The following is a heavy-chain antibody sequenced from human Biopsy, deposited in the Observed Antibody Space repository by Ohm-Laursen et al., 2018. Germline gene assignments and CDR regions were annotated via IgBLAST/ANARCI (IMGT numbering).Heavy chain of an antibody. CDR3: ARAGVGSDGTDSYYYGMDV. CDR2: ISPSGATT. Sequence: SVKVSCKASGNTFATYHIHWVRQAPGQGLEWMGVISPSGATTSFSQKFQGRITMTRDTSTGTVYMDLNSLGSEDTAVYYCARAGVGSDGTDSYYYGMDVWGPGTTVTVS. V-gene: IGHV1-46*01. CDR1: GNTFATYH. D-gene: IGHD5-24*01. J-gene: IGHJ6*02.